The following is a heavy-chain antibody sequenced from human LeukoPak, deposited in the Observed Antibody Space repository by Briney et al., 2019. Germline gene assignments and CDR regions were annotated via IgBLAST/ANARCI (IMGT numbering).Heavy chain of an antibody. CDR2: ISGSGGST. D-gene: IGHD5-12*01. Sequence: GGSLRLSCAASGFTFSSYGMSWVRQAPGKGLEWVSAISGSGGSTYYADSVKGRFTISRDNSKNTLYLQMNSLRAEDTAVYYCAKEKVRPWLPTGYFDLWGRGTLVTVSS. CDR1: GFTFSSYG. V-gene: IGHV3-23*01. J-gene: IGHJ2*01. CDR3: AKEKVRPWLPTGYFDL.